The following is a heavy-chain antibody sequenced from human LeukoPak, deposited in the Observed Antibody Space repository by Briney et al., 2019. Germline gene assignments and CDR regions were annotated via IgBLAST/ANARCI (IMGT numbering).Heavy chain of an antibody. Sequence: PGGSLRLSCAAPGFTFSSYGMHWVRQAPGKGLEWVAVISYDGSNKYYADSVKGRFTISRDNSKNTLYLQMNSLRAEDTAAYYCVLGGLSSPFDYWGQGTLVTVSS. CDR3: VLGGLSSPFDY. CDR2: ISYDGSNK. J-gene: IGHJ4*02. CDR1: GFTFSSYG. V-gene: IGHV3-30*03. D-gene: IGHD3-16*02.